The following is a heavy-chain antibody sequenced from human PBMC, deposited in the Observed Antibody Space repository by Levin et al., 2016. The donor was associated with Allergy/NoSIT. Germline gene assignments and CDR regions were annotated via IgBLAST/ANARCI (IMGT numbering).Heavy chain of an antibody. J-gene: IGHJ2*01. V-gene: IGHV3-53*01. CDR2: IYSGGST. CDR3: ARDSGYSYGENWYFDL. CDR1: GFTVSSNY. D-gene: IGHD5-18*01. Sequence: GGSLRLSCAASGFTVSSNYMSWVRQAPGKGLEWVSVIYSGGSTYYADSVKGRFTISRDNSKNTLYLQMNSLRAEDTAVYYCARDSGYSYGENWYFDLWGRGTLVTVSS.